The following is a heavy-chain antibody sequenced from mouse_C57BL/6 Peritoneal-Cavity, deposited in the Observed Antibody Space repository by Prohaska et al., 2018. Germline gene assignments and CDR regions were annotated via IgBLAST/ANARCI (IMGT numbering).Heavy chain of an antibody. CDR2: IWWNDDK. J-gene: IGHJ3*01. CDR1: GFSLSTSNMG. CDR3: AQIRAQATGDWFAY. D-gene: IGHD3-2*02. V-gene: IGHV8-5*01. Sequence: GFSLSTSNMGIGWIRQPSGKGLEWLAHIWWNDDKYYNPSLKSRLTISKDTSNNQVFLKITSVDTADTATYYCAQIRAQATGDWFAYWGQGTLVTVSA.